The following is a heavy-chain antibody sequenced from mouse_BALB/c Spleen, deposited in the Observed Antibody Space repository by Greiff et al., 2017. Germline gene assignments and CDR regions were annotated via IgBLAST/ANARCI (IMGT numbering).Heavy chain of an antibody. D-gene: IGHD2-4*01. J-gene: IGHJ3*01. CDR2: ISSGGSYT. V-gene: IGHV5-6-4*01. CDR1: GFTFSSYT. CDR3: TRDRDYDVSWFAY. Sequence: DVKLVESGGGLVKPGGSLKLSCAASGFTFSSYTMSWVRQTPEKRLEWVATISSGGSYTYYPDSVKGRFTISRDNAKNTLYLQMSSLKSEDTAMYYCTRDRDYDVSWFAYWGQGTLVTVSA.